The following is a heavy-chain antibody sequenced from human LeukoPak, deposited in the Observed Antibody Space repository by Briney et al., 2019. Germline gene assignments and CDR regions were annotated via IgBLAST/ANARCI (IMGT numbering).Heavy chain of an antibody. CDR1: GFTFTDFA. Sequence: GGSLRLSCTASGFTFTDFAMNWVRQAPGKGLEWVAVIWYDGSNKYYADSVKGRFTISRDNSKNTLYLQMNSLRAEDTAVYYCAREGWGYYDSSGRFDYWGQGTLVTVSS. CDR3: AREGWGYYDSSGRFDY. J-gene: IGHJ4*02. V-gene: IGHV3-33*08. D-gene: IGHD3-22*01. CDR2: IWYDGSNK.